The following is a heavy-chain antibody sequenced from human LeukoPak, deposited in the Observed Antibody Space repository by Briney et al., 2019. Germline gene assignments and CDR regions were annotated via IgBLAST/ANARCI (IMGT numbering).Heavy chain of an antibody. CDR1: GYTFTSYG. J-gene: IGHJ6*03. D-gene: IGHD2-2*01. CDR3: ARGRGCSSTSCHSYYYYYMDV. Sequence: ASVKVSCKASGYTFTSYGISWVRQAPGQGLEWMGWISAYNGNTNYAQKFQGRVTINRDTSASTVYMELSSLRSEDTAVYYCARGRGCSSTSCHSYYYYYMDVWGKGTTVTVSS. V-gene: IGHV1-18*01. CDR2: ISAYNGNT.